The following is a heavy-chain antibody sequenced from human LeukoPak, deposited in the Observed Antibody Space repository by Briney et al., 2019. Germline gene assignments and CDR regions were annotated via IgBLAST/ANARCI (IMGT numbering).Heavy chain of an antibody. D-gene: IGHD3-10*02. CDR3: AELGITMIGGV. CDR2: ISSSGSTI. V-gene: IGHV3-48*03. CDR1: GFEFSNYA. Sequence: PGGSLRLSCAASGFEFSNYAIHWVRQAPGKGLEWVSYISSSGSTIYYADSVKGRFTISRDNAKNSLYLQMNSLRAEDTAVYYCAELGITMIGGVWGKGTTVTISS. J-gene: IGHJ6*04.